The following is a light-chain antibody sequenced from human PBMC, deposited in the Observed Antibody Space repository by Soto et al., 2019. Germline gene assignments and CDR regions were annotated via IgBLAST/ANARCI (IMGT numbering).Light chain of an antibody. Sequence: QPVLTQPPSVSGAPGQRVTISCTGSSSNIGAGFDVHWYQHLPGTAPKLLIYGTSNRPSGVPDRFSGSKSGTSASLAITGLQAEDETDYYCQSYDGSLTGYVFGTGTKLTVL. J-gene: IGLJ1*01. CDR1: SSNIGAGFD. V-gene: IGLV1-40*01. CDR2: GTS. CDR3: QSYDGSLTGYV.